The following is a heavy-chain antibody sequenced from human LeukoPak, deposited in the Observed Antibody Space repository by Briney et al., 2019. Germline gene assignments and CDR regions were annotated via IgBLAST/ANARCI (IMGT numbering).Heavy chain of an antibody. Sequence: GGSLRLSCAASGFTVSSNYMSWVRQAPGKGLEWDSVIYSGGSTYYADSVKGRFTISRGNSKNTLYLQMNSLRAEDTAVYYCAREAIVGATTEYYFDYWGQGTLVTVSS. CDR1: GFTVSSNY. CDR2: IYSGGST. V-gene: IGHV3-53*01. D-gene: IGHD1-26*01. CDR3: AREAIVGATTEYYFDY. J-gene: IGHJ4*02.